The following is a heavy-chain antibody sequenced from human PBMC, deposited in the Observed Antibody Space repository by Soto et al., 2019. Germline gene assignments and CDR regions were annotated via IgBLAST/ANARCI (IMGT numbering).Heavy chain of an antibody. V-gene: IGHV1-18*01. CDR1: GYTFTSYG. CDR2: ISAYNGNT. D-gene: IGHD2-15*01. CDR3: ARDQGYCSGGSCLTRFDP. Sequence: ASMKVSCKASGYTFTSYGISWVRQAPGQGLEWMGWISAYNGNTNYAQKLQGRVTMTTDTSTSTAYMELRSLRSDDTAVYYCARDQGYCSGGSCLTRFDPWGQGTLVTVSS. J-gene: IGHJ5*02.